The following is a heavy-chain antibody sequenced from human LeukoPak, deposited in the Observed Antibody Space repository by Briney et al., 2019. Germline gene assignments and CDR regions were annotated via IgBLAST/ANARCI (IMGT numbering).Heavy chain of an antibody. D-gene: IGHD3-3*01. Sequence: SGPTLVNPTQTLTLTCTFSGFSLSTSGVGVDWIRQPPEKALEWLAVIFCDDDDRYIPSLKSRLTITKDTSKNQVVLTMTKMDPVDTATYYCAHRPGWRDYFDYWGQGTLVTVSS. CDR1: GFSLSTSGVG. J-gene: IGHJ4*02. V-gene: IGHV2-5*02. CDR2: IFCDDDD. CDR3: AHRPGWRDYFDY.